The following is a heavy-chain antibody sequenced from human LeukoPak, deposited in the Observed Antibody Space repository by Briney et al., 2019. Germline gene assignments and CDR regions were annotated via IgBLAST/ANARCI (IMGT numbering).Heavy chain of an antibody. Sequence: GGSLRLSCAASGFTFSTYGMHWVRQAPGKGLEWVALIWYDGSNKYYADSVKGRFTISRDNSKNALYLQMNSLRAEDTAVYYCAKDLRYYDFWSGLADYWGQGTLVTVSS. CDR1: GFTFSTYG. V-gene: IGHV3-33*06. CDR2: IWYDGSNK. CDR3: AKDLRYYDFWSGLADY. J-gene: IGHJ4*02. D-gene: IGHD3-3*01.